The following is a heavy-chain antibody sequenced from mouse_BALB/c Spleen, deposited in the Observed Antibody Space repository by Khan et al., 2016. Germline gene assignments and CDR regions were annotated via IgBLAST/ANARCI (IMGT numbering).Heavy chain of an antibody. V-gene: IGHV9-2-1*01. CDR2: INTETGEP. Sequence: QLQLVPSGPELKKPGETVKISCKASGYTFTDYSMHWVKQAPGKGLKWMGWINTETGEPTSADDFKGRFAFSLETSASTAYLQINNLKNEDTATYFCATNDWGQGTTLTVSS. CDR3: ATND. CDR1: GYTFTDYS. J-gene: IGHJ2*01.